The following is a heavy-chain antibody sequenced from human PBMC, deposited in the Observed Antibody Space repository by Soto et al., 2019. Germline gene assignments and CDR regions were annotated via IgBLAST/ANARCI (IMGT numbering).Heavy chain of an antibody. V-gene: IGHV1-69*06. Sequence: ASVKVSCKASGGTFSSYAISWVRQAPGQGLEWMGGIIPIFGTANYAQKFQGRVTITADKSTSTAYMELSSLRSEDTAVYYCASNRGTYCTNGVCHQDWFDPWGQGTLVTVSS. D-gene: IGHD2-8*01. CDR3: ASNRGTYCTNGVCHQDWFDP. CDR2: IIPIFGTA. CDR1: GGTFSSYA. J-gene: IGHJ5*02.